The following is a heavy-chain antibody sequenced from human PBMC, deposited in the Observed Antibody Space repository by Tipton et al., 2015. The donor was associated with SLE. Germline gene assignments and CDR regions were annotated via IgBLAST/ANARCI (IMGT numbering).Heavy chain of an antibody. CDR2: IYSGGST. D-gene: IGHD3-3*01. V-gene: IGHV3-53*05. CDR3: ARSGDFWSGYYTTWWFDP. Sequence: GSLRLSCAASGFTVSSNYMSWVRQAPGKGLEWVSVIYSGGSTYYADSVKGRFTISRDNSKNTLYLQMNSLRAEDTAEYYCARSGDFWSGYYTTWWFDPWGQGTLVTVSS. J-gene: IGHJ5*02. CDR1: GFTVSSNY.